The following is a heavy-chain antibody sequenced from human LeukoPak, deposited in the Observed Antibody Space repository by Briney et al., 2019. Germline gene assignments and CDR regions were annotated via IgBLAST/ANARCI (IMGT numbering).Heavy chain of an antibody. CDR3: ARDAARSCIAAHCWFDP. CDR2: MNPNSGNT. Sequence: ASVKVSCKASGYTFTSYDINWVRQATGQGLEWMGWMNPNSGNTGYAQKFQGRVTITADESTSTAYMELSSLRSEDTAVYYCARDAARSCIAAHCWFDPWGQGTLVTVSS. D-gene: IGHD6-6*01. V-gene: IGHV1-8*01. J-gene: IGHJ5*02. CDR1: GYTFTSYD.